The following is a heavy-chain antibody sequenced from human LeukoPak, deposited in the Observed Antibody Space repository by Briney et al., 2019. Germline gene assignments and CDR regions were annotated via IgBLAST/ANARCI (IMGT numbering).Heavy chain of an antibody. J-gene: IGHJ3*02. D-gene: IGHD3-9*01. V-gene: IGHV1-2*02. Sequence: ASVKVSCKASGYTFSGYYMHWVRQAPGQGLEWIGWINPNSGGTNYAQKFQGRVTMTRDTSISTAYMDLSRLRSDDTAVYYCARDFDWPYSNAFDIWGQGTMVTVSS. CDR2: INPNSGGT. CDR3: ARDFDWPYSNAFDI. CDR1: GYTFSGYY.